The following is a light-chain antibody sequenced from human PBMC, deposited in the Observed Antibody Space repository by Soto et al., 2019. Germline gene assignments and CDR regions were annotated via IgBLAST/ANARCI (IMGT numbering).Light chain of an antibody. CDR3: QQANSFPLT. CDR2: AAS. V-gene: IGKV1D-12*01. CDR1: QDISSW. Sequence: DIQMTQSPSSVSASVGDRVTITCRASQDISSWLVWYQQKPGRAPKLLIYAASSLQSGVPSRFSGSGSGTDFTHTISSLQPEDSATYYCQQANSFPLTFGPGTKVDIK. J-gene: IGKJ3*01.